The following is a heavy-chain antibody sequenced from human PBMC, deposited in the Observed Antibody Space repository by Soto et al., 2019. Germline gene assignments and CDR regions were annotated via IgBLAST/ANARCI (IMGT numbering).Heavy chain of an antibody. D-gene: IGHD3-10*01. J-gene: IGHJ4*02. Sequence: EVQLVESGGGLIQPGGSLRLSCAVSGFTVSNNYMSWVRQAPGKGLEGVSVIYSGGYTAYGDSVKGRFTISRDNSNNLLILQKNSLSAADRAFFYGAGHPGGGGYWGQGTLVTVSS. CDR1: GFTVSNNY. CDR2: IYSGGYT. CDR3: AGHPGGGGY. V-gene: IGHV3-53*01.